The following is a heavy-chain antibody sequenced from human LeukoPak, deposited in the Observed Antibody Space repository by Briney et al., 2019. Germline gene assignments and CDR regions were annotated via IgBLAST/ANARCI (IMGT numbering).Heavy chain of an antibody. CDR1: GYTFTSYD. CDR2: MNPNSGNT. CDR3: ARSSIRSSPIKEVAEYFQH. Sequence: ASVKVSCKASGYTFTSYDINWVRQATGQGLEWMGWMNPNSGNTGYAQKFQGRVTMTRNTSISTAYMELSSLRSEDTAVYYCARSSIRSSPIKEVAEYFQHWGQGTLVTVSS. J-gene: IGHJ1*01. V-gene: IGHV1-8*01. D-gene: IGHD6-13*01.